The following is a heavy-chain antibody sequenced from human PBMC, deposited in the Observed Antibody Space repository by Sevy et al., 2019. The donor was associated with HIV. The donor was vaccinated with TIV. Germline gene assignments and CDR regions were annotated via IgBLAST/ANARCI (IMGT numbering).Heavy chain of an antibody. CDR3: AREWKEYSSGPFDY. Sequence: GGSLRLSCAASGFTFSSYSMNWVRQAPGKGLEWVSSISSSSSYIYYADSVKGRFTISRDNAKNSLYLQMNSLRAEDMAVYYCAREWKEYSSGPFDYWGQGTLVTVSS. CDR2: ISSSSSYI. D-gene: IGHD6-19*01. CDR1: GFTFSSYS. J-gene: IGHJ4*02. V-gene: IGHV3-21*01.